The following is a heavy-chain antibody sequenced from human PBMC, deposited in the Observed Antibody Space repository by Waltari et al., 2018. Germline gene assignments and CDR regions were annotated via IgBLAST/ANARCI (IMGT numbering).Heavy chain of an antibody. V-gene: IGHV3-7*01. CDR2: IKQDGSES. D-gene: IGHD6-19*01. J-gene: IGHJ4*02. Sequence: EVQLVESGGGLVQPGGSLRLSCTASGFTFSSYSMVWVRQAPGKGLEWVATIKQDGSESYYVDFVKGRFTFSRDNAKNSLYLQMNSLRAEDTAVYYCARPYSSGWYINFDYWGQGTLVTVSS. CDR3: ARPYSSGWYINFDY. CDR1: GFTFSSYS.